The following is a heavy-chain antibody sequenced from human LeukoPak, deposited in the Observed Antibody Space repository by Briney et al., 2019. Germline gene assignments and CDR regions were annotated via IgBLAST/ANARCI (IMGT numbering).Heavy chain of an antibody. D-gene: IGHD3-3*01. V-gene: IGHV4-39*01. CDR2: IYYSGST. CDR3: ARLSFWSSYYWVY. CDR1: GDSISSSNYF. Sequence: SETLSLTCTASGDSISSSNYFWGWIRQPPGKGLEWIGSIYYSGSTYYNPSLKRRVTISVDTSKNQLSLRLSSVTAADTAVYYCARLSFWSSYYWVYWGQGTLVTVSS. J-gene: IGHJ4*02.